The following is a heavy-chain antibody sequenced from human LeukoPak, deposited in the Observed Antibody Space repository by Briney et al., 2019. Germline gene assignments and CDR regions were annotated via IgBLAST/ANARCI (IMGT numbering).Heavy chain of an antibody. CDR2: FDPEDGET. D-gene: IGHD3-9*01. V-gene: IGHV1-24*01. J-gene: IGHJ5*02. Sequence: GASVKVSCKVSGYTLTELSMHWVRQAPGKGLEWMGGFDPEDGETIYAQKFQGRVTMTEDTSTDTAYMELSSLRSEDTAVYYCATSIFLGGGFDPWGQGTLVTVSS. CDR1: GYTLTELS. CDR3: ATSIFLGGGFDP.